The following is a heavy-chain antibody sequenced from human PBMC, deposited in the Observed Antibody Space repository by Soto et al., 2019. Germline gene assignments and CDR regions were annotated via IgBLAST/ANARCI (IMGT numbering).Heavy chain of an antibody. J-gene: IGHJ6*02. CDR3: ARIRGYSYGLNYDMDV. CDR1: GFSRSTSGMC. CDR2: IDWDDDK. Sequence: SGPTLVNPTQTLTLTCTFSGFSRSTSGMCVSWIRQPPGKALEWLALIDWDDDKYYGTSLKTRLTISKDTSKNQVVLTMTNMDPVDTATYYCARIRGYSYGLNYDMDVLGQGTTVTVSS. V-gene: IGHV2-70*01. D-gene: IGHD5-18*01.